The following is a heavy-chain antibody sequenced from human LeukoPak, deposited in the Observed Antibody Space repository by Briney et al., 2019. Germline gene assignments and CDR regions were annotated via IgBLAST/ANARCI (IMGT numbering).Heavy chain of an antibody. CDR3: ARRFTLRYFDWSFDP. J-gene: IGHJ5*02. Sequence: ASVNVSCKASGYTFTSYDINWVRQATGQGLEWMGWMNPNSGNTGYAQKFQGRVTMTRNTSISTAYMELSSLRSEDTAVYYCARRFTLRYFDWSFDPWGQGTLVTVSS. CDR1: GYTFTSYD. D-gene: IGHD3-9*01. CDR2: MNPNSGNT. V-gene: IGHV1-8*01.